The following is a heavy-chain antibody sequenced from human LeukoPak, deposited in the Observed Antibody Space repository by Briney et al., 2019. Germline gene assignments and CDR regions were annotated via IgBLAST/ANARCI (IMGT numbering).Heavy chain of an antibody. Sequence: SETLSLTCSVSGDSISSHYWSWIRQPPGKGLEWIGYIYYNGSTNYNPSLKSRVTISVDTSKNQFSLKLSSVTAADTAVYYCARLSWKEVASWKNYFDYWGQGTLVTVSS. J-gene: IGHJ4*02. V-gene: IGHV4-59*11. CDR2: IYYNGST. CDR3: ARLSWKEVASWKNYFDY. CDR1: GDSISSHY. D-gene: IGHD2-15*01.